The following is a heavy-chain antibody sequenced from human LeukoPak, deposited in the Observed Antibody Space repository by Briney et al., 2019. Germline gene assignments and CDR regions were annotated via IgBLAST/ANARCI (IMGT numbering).Heavy chain of an antibody. D-gene: IGHD4-17*01. Sequence: GSSVKVSCKASGGTFSSYGISWVRQAPGQGLEWMGWISAYNGNTNYAQKLQGRVTMTTDTSTSTAYMELRSLRSDDTAVYYCARVKTTVTPRDYYYGMDVWGQGTTVTVSS. J-gene: IGHJ6*02. CDR3: ARVKTTVTPRDYYYGMDV. V-gene: IGHV1-18*01. CDR1: GGTFSSYG. CDR2: ISAYNGNT.